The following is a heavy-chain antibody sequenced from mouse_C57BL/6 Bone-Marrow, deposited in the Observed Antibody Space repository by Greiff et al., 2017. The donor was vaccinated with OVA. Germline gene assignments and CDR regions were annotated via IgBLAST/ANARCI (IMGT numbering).Heavy chain of an antibody. V-gene: IGHV7-3*01. CDR1: GFTFTDYY. CDR3: ARYAYGAMDY. CDR2: IRNKANGYTT. J-gene: IGHJ4*01. D-gene: IGHD1-1*01. Sequence: EVKLVESGGGLVQPGGSLSLSCAASGFTFTDYYMSWVRQPPGKALEWLGFIRNKANGYTTEYSASVKGRFTISRENSQSILYLQMNARRAEDSATYYCARYAYGAMDYWGQGTSVTVSS.